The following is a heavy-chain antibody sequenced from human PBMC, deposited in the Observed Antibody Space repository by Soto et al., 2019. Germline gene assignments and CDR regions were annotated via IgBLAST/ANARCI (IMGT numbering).Heavy chain of an antibody. CDR2: INHSGTT. J-gene: IGHJ4*02. CDR1: GGSVSGYF. V-gene: IGHV4-34*01. Sequence: SETLSLTCAVYGGSVSGYFWSWIRRPPGKGLEGIGEINHSGTTSYSPSLDSRVTTSVDTSKNQFSLRLSSVTAADTAIYYCARRYCSASYCSYFDYWGRGTLVTVSS. D-gene: IGHD2-15*01. CDR3: ARRYCSASYCSYFDY.